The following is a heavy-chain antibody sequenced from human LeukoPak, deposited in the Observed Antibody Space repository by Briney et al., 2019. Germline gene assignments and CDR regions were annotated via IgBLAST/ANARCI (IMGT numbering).Heavy chain of an antibody. J-gene: IGHJ3*02. Sequence: GGSLRLSCAASGFTFDDYAMHWVRQAPGKGLEWVSGISWNSGSIGYADSVKGRFTISRDNAKNSLYLQMNSLRAEDTAVYYCARGESNYDFWSGYSTNAFDIWGQGTMVTVSS. D-gene: IGHD3-3*01. CDR1: GFTFDDYA. V-gene: IGHV3-9*01. CDR2: ISWNSGSI. CDR3: ARGESNYDFWSGYSTNAFDI.